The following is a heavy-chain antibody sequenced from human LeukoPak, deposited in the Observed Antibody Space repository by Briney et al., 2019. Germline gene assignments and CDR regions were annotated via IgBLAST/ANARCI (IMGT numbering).Heavy chain of an antibody. D-gene: IGHD1-26*01. Sequence: GASVKVSCKASEYTFTNYYIHWARQAPGQGLEYMGVINLSGGYAIIAQKLQGRVTMTRDTSTTTVYMEMSSLRSEDTAVYYCARELPRTYQLDYWGQGTLVTVSS. J-gene: IGHJ4*02. CDR1: EYTFTNYY. CDR2: INLSGGYA. CDR3: ARELPRTYQLDY. V-gene: IGHV1-46*04.